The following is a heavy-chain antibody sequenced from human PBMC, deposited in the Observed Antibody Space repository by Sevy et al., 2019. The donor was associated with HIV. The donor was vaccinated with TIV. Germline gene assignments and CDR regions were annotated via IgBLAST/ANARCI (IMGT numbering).Heavy chain of an antibody. Sequence: SETLSLTCTVSGGSISSYYWSWIRQPAGKGLEWIGRIYTSGSTNYNPSLKSRVTMSVDTSKNQFSLKLSSVTAADTAVYYCASSGPYCTNGVCYTSRYYGMDVWGQRTTVTVSS. CDR3: ASSGPYCTNGVCYTSRYYGMDV. J-gene: IGHJ6*02. V-gene: IGHV4-4*07. CDR2: IYTSGST. CDR1: GGSISSYY. D-gene: IGHD2-8*01.